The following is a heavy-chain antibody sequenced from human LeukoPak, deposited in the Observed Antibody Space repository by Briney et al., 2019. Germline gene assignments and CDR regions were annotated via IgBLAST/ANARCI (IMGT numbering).Heavy chain of an antibody. CDR3: ARTGHTSSWSRGPFEY. V-gene: IGHV3-23*01. CDR2: ISGSGGST. Sequence: PGGSLRLSCAASGFTFSSYVMSWVRQAPGKGLEWVSAISGSGGSTYYADSVKGRFTISRDNSKNTLYLQMNSLRAEDTAIYYCARTGHTSSWSRGPFEYWGQGTLVTVSS. D-gene: IGHD6-13*01. CDR1: GFTFSSYV. J-gene: IGHJ4*02.